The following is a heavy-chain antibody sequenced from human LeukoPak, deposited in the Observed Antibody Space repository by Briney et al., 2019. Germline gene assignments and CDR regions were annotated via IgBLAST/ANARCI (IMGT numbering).Heavy chain of an antibody. CDR3: ARYYYDSSSYSHAFDI. CDR2: INPNSGGT. CDR1: GYTFTGYY. D-gene: IGHD3-22*01. Sequence: ASVKVSCKASGYTFTGYYIHWVRQAPGQGLEWMGWINPNSGGTNFAQKFQGRVTMTRDTSISTAYMELSRLRSDDTAVYYCARYYYDSSSYSHAFDIWGQGTMVTVSS. V-gene: IGHV1-2*02. J-gene: IGHJ3*02.